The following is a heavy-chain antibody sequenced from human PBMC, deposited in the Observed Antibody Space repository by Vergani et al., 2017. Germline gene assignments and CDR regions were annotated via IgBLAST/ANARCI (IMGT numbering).Heavy chain of an antibody. CDR2: ISSSSSTI. D-gene: IGHD3-22*01. V-gene: IGHV3-48*01. CDR3: ARVGLVISFDY. Sequence: VQLVESGGGVVQPGGSLRLSCGASGFTFSSYSMNWVRQAPGKGLEWVSYISSSSSTIYYADSVKGRFTISRDNAKNSLYLQMNSLRAEDTAVYYCARVGLVISFDYWGQGTLVTVSS. J-gene: IGHJ4*02. CDR1: GFTFSSYS.